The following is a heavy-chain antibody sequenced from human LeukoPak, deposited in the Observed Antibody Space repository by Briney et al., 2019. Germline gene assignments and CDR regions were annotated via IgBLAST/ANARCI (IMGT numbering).Heavy chain of an antibody. V-gene: IGHV4-59*08. CDR1: GGSISGHH. CDR2: IYYSGST. D-gene: IGHD6-13*01. Sequence: SETPSLTWNVSGGSISGHHCNLIRQPPRKKPEWNGYIYYSGSTNYNPSLQSRVTISVDTSKNQFSLKLTSVTAADTALYYCARLQQAYYSDYWGEGTLVTVSS. CDR3: ARLQQAYYSDY. J-gene: IGHJ4*02.